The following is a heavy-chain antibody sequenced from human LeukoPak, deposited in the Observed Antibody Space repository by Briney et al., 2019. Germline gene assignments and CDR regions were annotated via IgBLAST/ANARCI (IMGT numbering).Heavy chain of an antibody. CDR1: GFTFSDYY. Sequence: GGSLRLSCAASGFTFSDYYMSWIRQAPGKGLEWVSYISSNASTIYYAYSVKGQCTFSSDKAKNALYLHMNIMSAEDTAVYYCAKDRSLYSYGYNWFDPWGQGTLVTVSS. V-gene: IGHV3-11*01. CDR2: ISSNASTI. J-gene: IGHJ5*02. CDR3: AKDRSLYSYGYNWFDP. D-gene: IGHD5-18*01.